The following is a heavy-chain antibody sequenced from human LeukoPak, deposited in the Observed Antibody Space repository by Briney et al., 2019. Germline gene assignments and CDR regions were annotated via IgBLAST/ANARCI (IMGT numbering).Heavy chain of an antibody. CDR3: AKAMSTFGGVRNYFDS. D-gene: IGHD3-16*01. CDR1: GFTFGGHN. CDR2: VRIGSGTI. V-gene: IGHV3-48*04. J-gene: IGHJ4*02. Sequence: GGSLRLSCAASGFTFGGHNMAWAGRAPGKGWGWISFVRIGSGTIYYADSVSGRFRSSRDNAKMSLDLEMNSLGAEDTAVYYCAKAMSTFGGVRNYFDSWGQGTLVTVSS.